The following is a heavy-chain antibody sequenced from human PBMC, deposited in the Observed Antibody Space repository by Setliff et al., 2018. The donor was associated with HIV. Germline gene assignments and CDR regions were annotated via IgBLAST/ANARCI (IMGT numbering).Heavy chain of an antibody. CDR3: ARLSIPAYYYMDV. Sequence: ASVKVSCKASGYTFTTYGITWVRQAPGQGLEWMGWISTYNGNTNYAQKFQGRVTMTTVTSTSTAYMELRSLRSDDTAVYYCARLSIPAYYYMDVWGKGTTVSVSS. D-gene: IGHD2-21*01. CDR1: GYTFTTYG. CDR2: ISTYNGNT. V-gene: IGHV1-18*01. J-gene: IGHJ6*03.